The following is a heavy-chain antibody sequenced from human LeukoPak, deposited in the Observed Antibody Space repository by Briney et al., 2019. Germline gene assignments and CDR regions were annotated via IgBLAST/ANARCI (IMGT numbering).Heavy chain of an antibody. CDR1: GFTFSNYL. J-gene: IGHJ4*02. CDR2: ISSTGGTI. V-gene: IGHV3-48*01. Sequence: GGSLRLSCVGSGFTFSNYLMNWVRQAPGKGLEWVSFISSTGGTIYYADAVKGRFTVSRDNAKNSLYLQMSSLRAEDTAVYYCARDRESSGYYYWGQGTLVTVSS. D-gene: IGHD3-22*01. CDR3: ARDRESSGYYY.